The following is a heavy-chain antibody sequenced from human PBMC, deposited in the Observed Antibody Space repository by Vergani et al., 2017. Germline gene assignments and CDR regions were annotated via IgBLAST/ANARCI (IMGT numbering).Heavy chain of an antibody. J-gene: IGHJ6*03. Sequence: EVQLLESGGGLVQPGGSLRLSCAASGFTFSSYDMHWVRQATGKGLEWVSAIGTAGDTYYPGSVKGRFTISRENAKNSLYLQMNSLRAGDTAVYYCARGGDRAVMDVWGKGTTVTVSS. CDR2: IGTAGDT. CDR3: ARGGDRAVMDV. CDR1: GFTFSSYD. V-gene: IGHV3-13*01.